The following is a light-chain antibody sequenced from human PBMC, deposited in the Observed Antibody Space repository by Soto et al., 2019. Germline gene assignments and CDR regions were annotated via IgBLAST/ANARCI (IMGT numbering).Light chain of an antibody. V-gene: IGKV2-30*02. CDR2: WVS. Sequence: DVVMTQSPLSLPVTLGQPASISCRSSQSLVHSDGNTYLNWFQQRPGQSPRRLIYWVSNRDSGVPDRFSGSGSGTDFTLEISRVEAEDVGFYYCMQGTHWPVTFGQGTRLEIK. CDR1: QSLVHSDGNTY. CDR3: MQGTHWPVT. J-gene: IGKJ5*01.